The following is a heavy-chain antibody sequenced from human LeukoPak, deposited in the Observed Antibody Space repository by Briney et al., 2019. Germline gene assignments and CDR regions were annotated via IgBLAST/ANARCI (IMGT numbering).Heavy chain of an antibody. CDR2: ISSNGGST. V-gene: IGHV3-64D*06. CDR3: VKGERGYDILTGYYTLDY. D-gene: IGHD3-9*01. J-gene: IGHJ4*02. CDR1: GFTFSSYA. Sequence: GGSLRLSCSASGFTFSSYAMHWVRRAPGKGLEYVSAISSNGGSTYYADSVKGRFTISRDNSKNTLYLQMSSLRAEDTAVYYCVKGERGYDILTGYYTLDYWGQGTLVTVSS.